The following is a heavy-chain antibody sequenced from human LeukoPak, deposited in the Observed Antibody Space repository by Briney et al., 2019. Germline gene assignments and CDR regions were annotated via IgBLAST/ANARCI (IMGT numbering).Heavy chain of an antibody. CDR3: ARERDDTVTTIDY. V-gene: IGHV4-34*01. D-gene: IGHD4-17*01. CDR1: GGSFSGYY. J-gene: IGHJ4*02. Sequence: SETLSLTCAVYGGSFSGYYWSWIRQPPGKGLEWIGEINHSGSTNYNPSLKSRVTISVDTSKNQFSLKLSSVTAADTAVCYCARERDDTVTTIDYWGQGTLVAVSS. CDR2: INHSGST.